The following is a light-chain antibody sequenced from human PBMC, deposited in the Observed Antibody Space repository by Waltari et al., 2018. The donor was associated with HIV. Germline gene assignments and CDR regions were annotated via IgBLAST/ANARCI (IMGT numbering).Light chain of an antibody. Sequence: DIVMTQSPDSLAVSLGERATINCKSSQSVLYSSSNKNYLAWYQHKPGQPPKLLIYWASTRESGFPDRFSGSGSGTDFTLTISSLQAEDVAVYYCQQYYSTWWTFGQGTKVEIK. J-gene: IGKJ1*01. CDR2: WAS. CDR3: QQYYSTWWT. V-gene: IGKV4-1*01. CDR1: QSVLYSSSNKNY.